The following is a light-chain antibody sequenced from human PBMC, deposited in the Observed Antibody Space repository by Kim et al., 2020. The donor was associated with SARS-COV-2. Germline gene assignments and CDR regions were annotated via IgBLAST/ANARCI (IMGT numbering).Light chain of an antibody. CDR1: SSNIGNNY. V-gene: IGLV1-51*01. CDR2: DNN. J-gene: IGLJ3*02. CDR3: GTWDSSLSAGV. Sequence: GQKVIISCSGSSSNIGNNYVSWDQQLPGTAPKLLIYDNNKRPSGIPDRFSGSKSGTSATLGITGLQTGDEADYYCGTWDSSLSAGVFGGGTKLTVL.